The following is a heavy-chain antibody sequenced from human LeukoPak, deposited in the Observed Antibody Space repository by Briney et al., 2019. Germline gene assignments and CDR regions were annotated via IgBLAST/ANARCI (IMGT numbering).Heavy chain of an antibody. CDR2: VYYSGST. J-gene: IGHJ4*02. D-gene: IGHD2-21*01. CDR3: ARDKKSPGEKPIDY. CDR1: GASISTTTNY. V-gene: IGHV4-39*07. Sequence: SETLSLTCTVSGASISTTTNYWDWIRQPPGKELEWIGTVYYSGSTYYNPSLKSRVTISVDTSKNQFSLKLSSVTAADTAVYYCARDKKSPGEKPIDYWGQGTLVTVSS.